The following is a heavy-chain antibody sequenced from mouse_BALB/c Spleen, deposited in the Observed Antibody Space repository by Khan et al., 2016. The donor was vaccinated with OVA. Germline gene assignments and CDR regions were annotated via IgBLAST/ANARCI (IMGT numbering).Heavy chain of an antibody. D-gene: IGHD2-1*01. V-gene: IGHV5-9-3*01. J-gene: IGHJ3*01. Sequence: EVELVESGGGLVKPGGSLKLSCAASGFTFSTYAMSWVRQTPEKRLEWVATISSDGDYTYYPDNVTGRFTISRDNAKNTLYLQMSSLRSEDTAMYYCARSPYGNFAYWAQGTLVTVFA. CDR3: ARSPYGNFAY. CDR1: GFTFSTYA. CDR2: ISSDGDYT.